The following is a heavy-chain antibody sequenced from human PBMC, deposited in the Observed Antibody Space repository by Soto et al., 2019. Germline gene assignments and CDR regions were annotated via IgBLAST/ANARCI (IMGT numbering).Heavy chain of an antibody. CDR2: IKQDGSEK. CDR3: AREDYYGSGSYYNPWSYYYGMDV. J-gene: IGHJ6*02. Sequence: HPGGSLRLSCAASGFTFSSYWMSWVRQAPGKGLEWVANIKQDGSEKCYVDSVKGRFTISRDNAKNSLYLQMNSLRAEDTAVYYCAREDYYGSGSYYNPWSYYYGMDVWGQGTTVTVSS. CDR1: GFTFSSYW. D-gene: IGHD3-10*01. V-gene: IGHV3-7*01.